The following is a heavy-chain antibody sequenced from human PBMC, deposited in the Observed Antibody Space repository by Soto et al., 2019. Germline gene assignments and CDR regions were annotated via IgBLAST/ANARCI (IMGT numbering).Heavy chain of an antibody. D-gene: IGHD3-9*01. Sequence: ASVKVSCKASGYTFTSYGISWVRQAPGQGLEWMGWISAYNGNTNYAQKLQGRVTMTTDTSTSTAYMELRSLRSDDTAAYYCARAERYFDILTGYPDYWGQGTLVTVSS. J-gene: IGHJ4*02. CDR3: ARAERYFDILTGYPDY. V-gene: IGHV1-18*01. CDR2: ISAYNGNT. CDR1: GYTFTSYG.